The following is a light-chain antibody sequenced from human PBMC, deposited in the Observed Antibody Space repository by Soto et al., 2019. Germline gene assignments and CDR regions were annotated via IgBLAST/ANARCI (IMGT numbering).Light chain of an antibody. Sequence: DNVMTQSPDSLAVSLGERVTIKCKSSQSIFYSSYNKSYLAWYQQKSGQSPKLLISWASSRQSGVPDRFSGSGSGTDFTLTISSLQAEDVAVYYCQQFYSAPFTFGPGTKVDIK. J-gene: IGKJ3*01. CDR2: WAS. V-gene: IGKV4-1*01. CDR1: QSIFYSSYNKSY. CDR3: QQFYSAPFT.